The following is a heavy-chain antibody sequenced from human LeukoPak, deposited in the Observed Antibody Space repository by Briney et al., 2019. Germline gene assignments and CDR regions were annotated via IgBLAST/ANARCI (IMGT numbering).Heavy chain of an antibody. Sequence: ASVKVSCKASGYTFTSYYMHWVRQAPGQGLEWMGWISAYNGNTNYAQKLQGRVTMTTDTSTSTAYMELRSLRSDDTAVYYCARTWDSTLDYWGQGTLVTVSS. V-gene: IGHV1-18*04. CDR2: ISAYNGNT. CDR1: GYTFTSYY. D-gene: IGHD1-26*01. J-gene: IGHJ4*02. CDR3: ARTWDSTLDY.